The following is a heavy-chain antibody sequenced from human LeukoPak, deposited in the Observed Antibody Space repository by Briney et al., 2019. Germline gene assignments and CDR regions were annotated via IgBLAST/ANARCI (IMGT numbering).Heavy chain of an antibody. Sequence: AGGSLRLSCAASGFTVSSNYMSWVRQAPGKGLEWVSVIYSGGSTYYADFVKGRFTISRDNSKNTLYLQMNSLRAEDTAVYYCARAGGYYDSSGWYYFDYWGQGTLVTVSS. V-gene: IGHV3-66*01. CDR2: IYSGGST. CDR3: ARAGGYYDSSGWYYFDY. D-gene: IGHD3-22*01. CDR1: GFTVSSNY. J-gene: IGHJ4*02.